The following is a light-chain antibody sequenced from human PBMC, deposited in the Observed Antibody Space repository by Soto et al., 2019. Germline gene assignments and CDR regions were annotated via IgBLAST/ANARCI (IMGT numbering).Light chain of an antibody. Sequence: SYELTQPPSVSVAPGKTARITCGGNNIGSKSVHWYQQKPGQAPVQVIYYDSDRPSGIPERFSGSNSGNTATLTISRVEAGDEADYYCQVRDSSSDHYVFGTGTKLSVL. CDR2: YDS. V-gene: IGLV3-21*04. CDR1: NIGSKS. CDR3: QVRDSSSDHYV. J-gene: IGLJ1*01.